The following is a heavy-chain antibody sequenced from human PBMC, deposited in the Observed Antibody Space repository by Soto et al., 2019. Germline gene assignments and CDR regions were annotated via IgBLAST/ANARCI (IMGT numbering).Heavy chain of an antibody. CDR2: ISYDGSNK. CDR3: AKAKYSSGWDRFDY. Sequence: GGSLRLSCAASGFTFSSYGMHWVRQAPGKGLEWVAVISYDGSNKYYADSVKGRFTISRDNSKNTLYLQMNSLRAEDTAVYYCAKAKYSSGWDRFDYWGQGTLVTVYS. V-gene: IGHV3-30*18. D-gene: IGHD6-19*01. J-gene: IGHJ4*02. CDR1: GFTFSSYG.